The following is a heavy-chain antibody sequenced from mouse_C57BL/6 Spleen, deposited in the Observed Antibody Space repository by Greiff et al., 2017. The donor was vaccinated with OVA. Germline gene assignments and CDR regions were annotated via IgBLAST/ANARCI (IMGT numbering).Heavy chain of an antibody. CDR3: ARDGDYGSRGAY. J-gene: IGHJ3*01. CDR2: IYPGSGST. Sequence: QVQLQQPGAELVKPGASVKLSCKASGYTFTSYWITWVKQRPGQGLEWIGDIYPGSGSTNYNEKFKSKATLTVDTSSSTAYMQLSSLTSEDSAVYYCARDGDYGSRGAYWGQGTLVTVSA. D-gene: IGHD1-1*01. CDR1: GYTFTSYW. V-gene: IGHV1-55*01.